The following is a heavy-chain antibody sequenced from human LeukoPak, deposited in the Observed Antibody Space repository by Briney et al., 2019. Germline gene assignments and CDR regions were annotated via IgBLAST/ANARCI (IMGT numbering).Heavy chain of an antibody. CDR1: GYTLTELS. D-gene: IGHD3-3*02. Sequence: ASVKVSRKVSGYTLTELSMHWVRQAPGKGLEWMGGFDPEDGETIYAQTFQGRVTMTEDTSTDTAYMELSSLRSEDTAVYYCATELASDGSVGYWGQGTLVTVSS. V-gene: IGHV1-24*01. CDR2: FDPEDGET. CDR3: ATELASDGSVGY. J-gene: IGHJ4*02.